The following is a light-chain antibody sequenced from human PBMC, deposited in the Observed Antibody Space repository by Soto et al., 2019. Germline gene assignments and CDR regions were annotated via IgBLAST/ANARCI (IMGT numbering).Light chain of an antibody. CDR3: MQALQTPWT. CDR1: QSLLHSNGYNY. Sequence: DIVMTQSPLSLPVTPGEPASISCRSSQSLLHSNGYNYLDWYLQKPGQSPQLLIYLGSNRASGVPDRFSGSGSGTEFTLKISRVEAEDVGVYYCMQALQTPWTFDQGTKVEIK. J-gene: IGKJ1*01. CDR2: LGS. V-gene: IGKV2-28*01.